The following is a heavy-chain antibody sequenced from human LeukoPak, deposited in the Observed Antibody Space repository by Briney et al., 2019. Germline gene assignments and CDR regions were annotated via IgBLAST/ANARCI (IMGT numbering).Heavy chain of an antibody. D-gene: IGHD3-3*01. CDR1: GFTFSSYS. J-gene: IGHJ6*02. CDR2: ISSSSSYI. CDR3: ASAPSDFWSGPLGYYYGMDV. V-gene: IGHV3-21*01. Sequence: GSLRLSCAASGFTFSSYSMNWVRQAPGKGLEWVSSISSSSSYIYYADSVKGRFTISRDNAKNSLYLQMNSLRAEDTAVYYCASAPSDFWSGPLGYYYGMDVWGQGTTVTVSS.